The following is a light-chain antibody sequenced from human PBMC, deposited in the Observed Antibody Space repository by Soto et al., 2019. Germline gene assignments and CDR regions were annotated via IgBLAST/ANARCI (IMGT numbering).Light chain of an antibody. Sequence: DIQMTQSPSTLSASVGDRVTITCRASQRISGWLAWYQQKPGKAPKLLIYDASSLESGVPSRFSGSGSGTEFTLTISSLQPDDFATYYCQQYNSYSRTFGQGTKVEIK. J-gene: IGKJ1*01. CDR2: DAS. CDR3: QQYNSYSRT. V-gene: IGKV1-5*01. CDR1: QRISGW.